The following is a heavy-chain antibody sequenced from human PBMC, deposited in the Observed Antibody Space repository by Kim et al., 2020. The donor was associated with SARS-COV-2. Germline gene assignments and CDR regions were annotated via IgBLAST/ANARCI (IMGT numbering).Heavy chain of an antibody. Sequence: SVKVSCKASGGTFSSYAISWVRQAPGQGLEWMGGIIPIFGTANYAQKFQGRVTITADESTSTAYMEMSSLRSEETAGYYCARGGNGGKACWGQGTLVTV. D-gene: IGHD2-15*01. V-gene: IGHV1-69*13. CDR3: ARGGNGGKAC. CDR2: IIPIFGTA. CDR1: GGTFSSYA. J-gene: IGHJ4*02.